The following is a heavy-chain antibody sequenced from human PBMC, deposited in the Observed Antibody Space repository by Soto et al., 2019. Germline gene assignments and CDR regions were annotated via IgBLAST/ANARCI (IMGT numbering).Heavy chain of an antibody. Sequence: SETLSLTCAVSGGSISTYSWSWIRRPPGKGLEWIGYIDYSGNTNYNPSLKSRVTISVDTSKNQFSLKLSSVTAADPAVYYCARDGSFRRSYYYYGMDVWGQGTTVTVSS. D-gene: IGHD6-25*01. V-gene: IGHV4-59*12. J-gene: IGHJ6*02. CDR2: IDYSGNT. CDR3: ARDGSFRRSYYYYGMDV. CDR1: GGSISTYS.